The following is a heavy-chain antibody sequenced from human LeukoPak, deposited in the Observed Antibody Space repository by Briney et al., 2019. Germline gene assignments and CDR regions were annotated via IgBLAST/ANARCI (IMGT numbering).Heavy chain of an antibody. Sequence: ASVKVSCKASGYTFTNYAISWVRQAPGQGLEWMGWISAYNGNTNYARKLQGRVTMTTDTSTSTVYMELRSLRSDDTAVYYCARDVGEGFCSGGSCSDYWGQGTLVTVSS. J-gene: IGHJ4*02. CDR2: ISAYNGNT. D-gene: IGHD2-15*01. V-gene: IGHV1-18*01. CDR3: ARDVGEGFCSGGSCSDY. CDR1: GYTFTNYA.